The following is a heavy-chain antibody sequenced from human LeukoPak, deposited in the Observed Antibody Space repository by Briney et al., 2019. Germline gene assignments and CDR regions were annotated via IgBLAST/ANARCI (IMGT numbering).Heavy chain of an antibody. Sequence: GGSLRLSCAASGFTFSSYAMSWVRQAPGKGLEWVSGLSSSGVRTFSADSVRGRFTTSRDNSKNRLYLQINSLRAEDTAVYYRAKHRDSGGYEEFDYWGQGTLVTVSS. CDR2: LSSSGVRT. CDR3: AKHRDSGGYEEFDY. J-gene: IGHJ4*02. CDR1: GFTFSSYA. V-gene: IGHV3-23*01. D-gene: IGHD3-22*01.